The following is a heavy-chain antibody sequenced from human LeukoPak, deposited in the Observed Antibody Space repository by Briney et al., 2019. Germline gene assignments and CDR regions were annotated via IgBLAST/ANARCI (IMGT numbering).Heavy chain of an antibody. V-gene: IGHV4-61*02. CDR3: ARVPPKDWNRWYFDL. J-gene: IGHJ2*01. Sequence: SQTLSLTCTVSGGSISSGSYYWSWIRQPAGKGLEWIGRIYTSGSTNYNPSLKSRVTISVDTSKNQFSLKLSSVTAADTAVYYCARVPPKDWNRWYFDLWGRGTLVTVSS. CDR1: GGSISSGSYY. D-gene: IGHD1-1*01. CDR2: IYTSGST.